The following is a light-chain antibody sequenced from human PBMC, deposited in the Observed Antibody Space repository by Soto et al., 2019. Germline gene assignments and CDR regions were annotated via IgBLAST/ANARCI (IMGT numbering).Light chain of an antibody. Sequence: EIVLTQSPGILSLSPGERASLSCGASQSISSNFLAWYQQKPGQAPRLLIYGASSRATGIPDRFSGTGSETDFTLTISRLEPEDLEVYYCQQYENSPIAFGQGTRPEIX. V-gene: IGKV3-20*01. J-gene: IGKJ5*01. CDR3: QQYENSPIA. CDR2: GAS. CDR1: QSISSNF.